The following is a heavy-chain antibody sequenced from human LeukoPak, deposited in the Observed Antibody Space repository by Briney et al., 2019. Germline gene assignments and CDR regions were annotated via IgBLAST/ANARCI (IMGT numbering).Heavy chain of an antibody. CDR1: GFTFTTYW. D-gene: IGHD2-15*01. CDR2: INSDGSIT. J-gene: IGHJ6*02. CDR3: ARENDMGYCSGGRCYKGYNAMDV. Sequence: GGSLRLSCAASGFTFTTYWMHWVRQAPGKGLVWVSHINSDGSITSYADSVKGRFTISRDNAKNTLYLQMNSLRAEDTAVYYCARENDMGYCSGGRCYKGYNAMDVWGQGTTVTVSS. V-gene: IGHV3-74*01.